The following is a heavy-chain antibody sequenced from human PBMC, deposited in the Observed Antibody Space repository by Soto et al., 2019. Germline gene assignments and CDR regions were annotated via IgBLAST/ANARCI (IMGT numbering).Heavy chain of an antibody. CDR2: ISYDGSNK. V-gene: IGHV3-30*03. J-gene: IGHJ4*02. D-gene: IGHD3-22*01. CDR3: ARPRYYYDSSGDFDD. Sequence: GGSLRLSCAASGFTFSSYGMHWVRQAPGKGLEWVAVISYDGSNKYYADSVKGRFTISRDNSKNTLYLQMNSLRAEDTAVYYCARPRYYYDSSGDFDDWGQGTLVTVSS. CDR1: GFTFSSYG.